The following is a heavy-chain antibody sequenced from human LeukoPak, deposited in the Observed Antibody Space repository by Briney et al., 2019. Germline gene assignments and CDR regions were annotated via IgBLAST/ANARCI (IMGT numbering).Heavy chain of an antibody. J-gene: IGHJ5*02. CDR1: GGSISSGSYY. D-gene: IGHD4-17*01. CDR3: ARAKEDLYGDYVWFDP. V-gene: IGHV4-61*02. CDR2: IYTSGST. Sequence: PSQTLSLTCTVSGGSISSGSYYWSWIRQPAGKGLEWIGRIYTSGSTNYNPSLKSRVTISVDTSKNQFSLKLSSVTAADTAVYYCARAKEDLYGDYVWFDPWGQGTLVTVSS.